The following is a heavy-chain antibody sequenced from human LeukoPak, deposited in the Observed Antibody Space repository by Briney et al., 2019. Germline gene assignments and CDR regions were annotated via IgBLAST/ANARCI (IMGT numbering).Heavy chain of an antibody. V-gene: IGHV4-34*01. D-gene: IGHD3-10*01. CDR2: INHSGST. CDR1: GGSFSGYY. J-gene: IGHJ2*01. Sequence: SETLSLTCAVYGGSFSGYYWSWIRQPPGKGLEWIGEINHSGSTNHNPSLKSRVTISVDTSKNQFSLKLSSVTAADTAVYYCARVARGVIMPPWYFDLWGRGTLVTVSS. CDR3: ARVARGVIMPPWYFDL.